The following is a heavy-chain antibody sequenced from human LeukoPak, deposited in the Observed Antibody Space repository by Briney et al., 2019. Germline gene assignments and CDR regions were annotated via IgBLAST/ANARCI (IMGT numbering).Heavy chain of an antibody. Sequence: GVSLRLSCAASGFTFSSYAMSWVRQAPGKGLEWVSGISGSGGSTYYADSVKGRFTISRDNSKNTLYLQMNSQRAEDTALYYCAKSRNFDWLPSDYWGQGTLVTVSS. J-gene: IGHJ4*02. D-gene: IGHD3-9*01. V-gene: IGHV3-23*01. CDR2: ISGSGGST. CDR3: AKSRNFDWLPSDY. CDR1: GFTFSSYA.